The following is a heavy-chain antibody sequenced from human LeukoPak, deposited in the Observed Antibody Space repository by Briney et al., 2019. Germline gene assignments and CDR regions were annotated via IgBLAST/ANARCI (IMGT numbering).Heavy chain of an antibody. CDR1: GGSISSYY. D-gene: IGHD6-13*01. J-gene: IGHJ4*02. V-gene: IGHV4-39*01. Sequence: PSETLSLTCTVSGGSISSYYWGWIRQPPGKGLEWIGSIYYSGSTYYNPSLKSRVTISVDTSKNQFSLKLSSVTAADTAVYYCARRSSWYSPFDYWGQGTLVTVSS. CDR2: IYYSGST. CDR3: ARRSSWYSPFDY.